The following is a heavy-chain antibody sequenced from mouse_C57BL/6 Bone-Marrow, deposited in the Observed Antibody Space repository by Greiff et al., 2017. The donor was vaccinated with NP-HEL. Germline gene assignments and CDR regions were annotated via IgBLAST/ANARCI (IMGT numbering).Heavy chain of an antibody. V-gene: IGHV1-53*01. CDR3: ARQAYYCSIDGRFAY. CDR2: INPSNGGT. CDR1: GYTFTSYW. Sequence: QVQLQQPGTELVKPGASVKLSCTASGYTFTSYWMHWVKQRPGQGLEWIGTINPSNGGTNYNEKFKSKATLTVDKSSSTAYMQLSSLTSEDSAVYYGARQAYYCSIDGRFAYWCQGTLVTVSA. J-gene: IGHJ3*01. D-gene: IGHD1-1*01.